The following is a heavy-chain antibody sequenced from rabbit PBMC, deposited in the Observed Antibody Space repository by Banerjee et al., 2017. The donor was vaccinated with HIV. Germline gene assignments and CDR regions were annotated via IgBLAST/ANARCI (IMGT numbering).Heavy chain of an antibody. Sequence: QPEGSLTLTCKASGSDISSNAMCWVRQAPGKGLELIACIYSSNGDKWYASWVNGRFTISRSTSLNTVDLKMTSLTAADTASYFCARSGYAGYPYATRINLWGPGTLVTVS. CDR1: GSDISSNA. V-gene: IGHV1S47*01. J-gene: IGHJ4*01. CDR3: ARSGYAGYPYATRINL. D-gene: IGHD6-1*01. CDR2: IYSSNGDK.